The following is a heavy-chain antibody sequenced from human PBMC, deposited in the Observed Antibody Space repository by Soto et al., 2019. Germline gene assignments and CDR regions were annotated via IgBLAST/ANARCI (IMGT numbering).Heavy chain of an antibody. V-gene: IGHV4-31*01. CDR2: IYYSGST. CDR1: GGSISSGGYY. CDR3: ARGERRVLGTGSGLSLDY. Sequence: SETLSLTCTVSGGSISSGGYYWSWIRQHPGKGLEWIGYIYYSGSTYYNPSLKSQVTISVDTSKNQFSLKLSSVTAADTAVYYFARGERRVLGTGSGLSLDYWGQGTLVTVSS. J-gene: IGHJ4*02. D-gene: IGHD3-10*01.